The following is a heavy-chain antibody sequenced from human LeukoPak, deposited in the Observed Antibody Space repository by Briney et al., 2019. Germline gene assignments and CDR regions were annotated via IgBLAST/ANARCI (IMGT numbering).Heavy chain of an antibody. V-gene: IGHV3-23*01. D-gene: IGHD6-6*01. CDR2: IGASGATT. J-gene: IGHJ4*02. CDR3: AKGPRRPVPSEY. Sequence: GGSLRLSCAASGFTFKNYAMTWIRQAPGKGLEWVSAIGASGATTYYAESVKGRFTISRDNAQHTLFLLMNSLRAEDTAIYYCAKGPRRPVPSEYWGQGTLVTVSS. CDR1: GFTFKNYA.